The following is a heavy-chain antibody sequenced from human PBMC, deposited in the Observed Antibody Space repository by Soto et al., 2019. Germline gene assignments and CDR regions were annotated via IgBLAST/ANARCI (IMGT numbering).Heavy chain of an antibody. CDR2: ISPNSGVT. CDR3: ARDREGYLDY. J-gene: IGHJ4*02. CDR1: GYTFTGYY. Sequence: QVQLVQSGAEVKKPGASVKVSCKASGYTFTGYYMHLVRQAPGQGLEWMGWISPNSGVTSYARKFQGRVTMTRDTSISTIYMELYSLRADDTAVYYCARDREGYLDYWVQGTLVTVSS. V-gene: IGHV1-2*02.